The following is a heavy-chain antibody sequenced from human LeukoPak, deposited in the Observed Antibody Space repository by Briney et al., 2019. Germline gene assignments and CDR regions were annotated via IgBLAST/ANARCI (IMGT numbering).Heavy chain of an antibody. D-gene: IGHD6-13*01. CDR2: IYPADSDT. V-gene: IGHV5-51*01. CDR1: GYSFTSYW. CDR3: ARHRLIGSSWYLGNYYYGMDV. Sequence: GESLKISCKGSGYSFTSYWIGWVRQMPGKGLEWMGIIYPADSDTRYSPSFQGQVAISANKSISTAYLQWSSLKASDTAMYYCARHRLIGSSWYLGNYYYGMDVWGQGTTVTVSS. J-gene: IGHJ6*02.